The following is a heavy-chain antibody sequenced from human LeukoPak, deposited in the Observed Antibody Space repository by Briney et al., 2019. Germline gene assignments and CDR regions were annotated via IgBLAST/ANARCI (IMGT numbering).Heavy chain of an antibody. V-gene: IGHV3-48*01. CDR3: AKDRRGVPAAKHGFDY. D-gene: IGHD2-2*01. CDR1: GFTFSSYS. CDR2: ISSSGSTI. J-gene: IGHJ4*02. Sequence: PGGSLRLSCAASGFTFSSYSMNWVRQAPGKGLEWVSYISSSGSTIYYADSVKGRFTISRDNAKNSLYLQMNSLRAEDTAVYYCAKDRRGVPAAKHGFDYWGQGTLVTVSS.